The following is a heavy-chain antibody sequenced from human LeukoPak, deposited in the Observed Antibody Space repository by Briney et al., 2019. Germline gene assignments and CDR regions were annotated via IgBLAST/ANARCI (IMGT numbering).Heavy chain of an antibody. CDR1: GGSISSSSYY. Sequence: PSETLSLTCTVSGGSISSSSYYWGWIRQPPGKGLEWIGSIYYSGSTYYNPSLKSRVTISVDTSKSQFSLKLSSVTAADTAVYYCARQIALAARPTRLYFDYWGQGTLVTVSS. J-gene: IGHJ4*02. CDR3: ARQIALAARPTRLYFDY. CDR2: IYYSGST. V-gene: IGHV4-39*01. D-gene: IGHD6-6*01.